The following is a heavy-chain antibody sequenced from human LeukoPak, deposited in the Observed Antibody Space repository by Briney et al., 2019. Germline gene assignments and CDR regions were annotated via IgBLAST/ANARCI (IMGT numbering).Heavy chain of an antibody. Sequence: SETPSLTCTVSGGSISSYYWSWIRQPPGKGLEWIGYIYYSGSTNYNPSLKSRVTISVDTSKNQFSLKLSSVTAADTAVYYCAGGLQIVGAEGFWFDPWGQGTLVTVSS. V-gene: IGHV4-59*01. CDR2: IYYSGST. CDR1: GGSISSYY. D-gene: IGHD1-26*01. J-gene: IGHJ5*02. CDR3: AGGLQIVGAEGFWFDP.